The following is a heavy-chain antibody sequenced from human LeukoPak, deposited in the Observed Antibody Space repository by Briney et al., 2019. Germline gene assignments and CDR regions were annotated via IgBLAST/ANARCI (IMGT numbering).Heavy chain of an antibody. J-gene: IGHJ5*02. CDR3: AGEWELNNWFDP. Sequence: GGSLRLSCTASGFTFSNYWMHWVRRAPGKGLVWVSRINSAGSSTGYADSVKGRFTISRDNAKNTLYLQMNSLRAEDTAVYYCAGEWELNNWFDPWGQGTLVTVSS. CDR2: INSAGSST. D-gene: IGHD1-26*01. V-gene: IGHV3-74*01. CDR1: GFTFSNYW.